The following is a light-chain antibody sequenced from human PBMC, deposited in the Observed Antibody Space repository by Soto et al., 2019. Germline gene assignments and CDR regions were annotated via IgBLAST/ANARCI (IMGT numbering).Light chain of an antibody. CDR2: RTS. Sequence: IVLTQTPGTLSLSPGERATLSCRASPRVTNFLAWYQQKPGQAPRLLMFRTSSRATGFPARFSGSGSGTEFTLTISSLQSEDFAVYYCEQYNNWPVFGQGARPDI. CDR1: PRVTNF. CDR3: EQYNNWPV. V-gene: IGKV3-15*01. J-gene: IGKJ5*01.